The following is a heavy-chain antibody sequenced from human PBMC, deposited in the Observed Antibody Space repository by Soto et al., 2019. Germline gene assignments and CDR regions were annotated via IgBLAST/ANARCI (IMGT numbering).Heavy chain of an antibody. J-gene: IGHJ5*02. CDR1: GGVFQGCV. CDR3: ARCGTGRPNWFDP. CDR2: INHSGST. D-gene: IGHD2-15*01. Sequence: LCLTTAVHGGVFQGCVRGWIRQPPGKGLEWIGEINHSGSTNYNPSLKSRVTISVDTSKNQFSLKLSSVTAADTAEYYCARCGTGRPNWFDPWGQGTLVTV. V-gene: IGHV4-34*01.